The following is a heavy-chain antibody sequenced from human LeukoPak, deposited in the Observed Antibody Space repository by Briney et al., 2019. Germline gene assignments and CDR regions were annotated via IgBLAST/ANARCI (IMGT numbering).Heavy chain of an antibody. Sequence: SETLSLTCAVSGGSISSNNWWGWVRQPPGKGLEWIGEIYHSGSPNYNPSLKSRVTILVDKSRNHFSLNLSSVTAAVTAVYYCARVNINNWHSCDYWGQGTLVTVSS. CDR2: IYHSGSP. V-gene: IGHV4-4*02. CDR1: GGSISSNNW. CDR3: ARVNINNWHSCDY. D-gene: IGHD1-1*01. J-gene: IGHJ4*02.